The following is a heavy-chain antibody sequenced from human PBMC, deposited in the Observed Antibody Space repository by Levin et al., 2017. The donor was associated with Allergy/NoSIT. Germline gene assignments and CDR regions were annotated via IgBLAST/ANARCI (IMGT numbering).Heavy chain of an antibody. CDR2: INTNTGNP. D-gene: IGHD2-2*01. V-gene: IGHV7-4-1*02. Sequence: ASVKVSCKASGYTFTSYAMNWVRQAPGQGLEWMGWINTNTGNPTYAQGFTGRFVFSLDTSVSTAYLQISSLKAEDTAVYYCASRALGYCSSPSCYHARDRDYYDYGMDVWGQGTTVTVSS. CDR1: GYTFTSYA. CDR3: ASRALGYCSSPSCYHARDRDYYDYGMDV. J-gene: IGHJ6*02.